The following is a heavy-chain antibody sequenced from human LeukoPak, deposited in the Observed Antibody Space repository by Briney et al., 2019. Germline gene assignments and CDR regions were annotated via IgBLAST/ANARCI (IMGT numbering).Heavy chain of an antibody. CDR1: GFTFSSYA. J-gene: IGHJ2*01. V-gene: IGHV3-23*01. CDR3: AKDRTVGASYWYFDL. CDR2: ISSSGSGGNT. D-gene: IGHD1-26*01. Sequence: PGGSLRLSCAASGFTFSSYAMSWAPRAPGKGRGGAPGISSSGSGGNTYYADSVKGRFTISRDSSKNTLFLQMNTLRAEDTAIYYCAKDRTVGASYWYFDLWGRGTLVTVSS.